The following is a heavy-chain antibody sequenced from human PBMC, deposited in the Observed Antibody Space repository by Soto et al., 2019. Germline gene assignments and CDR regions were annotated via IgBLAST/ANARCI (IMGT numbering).Heavy chain of an antibody. J-gene: IGHJ5*02. Sequence: TLSLTCTVSGGSISSFYWSWLRQPPGKGLEWIGYIYYIGSTNYNPSLTSRVTISVDTSKNQFSLKLSSVTAADTAVYYCARGYCSGGSCYEFDPWGQGTMVTVSS. D-gene: IGHD2-15*01. CDR3: ARGYCSGGSCYEFDP. V-gene: IGHV4-59*01. CDR2: IYYIGST. CDR1: GGSISSFY.